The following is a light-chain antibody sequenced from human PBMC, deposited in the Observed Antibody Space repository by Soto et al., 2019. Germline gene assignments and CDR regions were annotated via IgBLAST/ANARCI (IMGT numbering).Light chain of an antibody. CDR1: QSVSIG. CDR2: GAS. CDR3: QQYNNWPPT. V-gene: IGKV3-15*01. J-gene: IGKJ1*01. Sequence: EIVMTQSLATLSVSPWERATLSCRASQSVSIGLAWYQQTPGQAPRLLIYGASRRATGFPARFSGSGSGTDFTLTISSLQSEDFAVYYCQQYNNWPPTFGQGTKVDIK.